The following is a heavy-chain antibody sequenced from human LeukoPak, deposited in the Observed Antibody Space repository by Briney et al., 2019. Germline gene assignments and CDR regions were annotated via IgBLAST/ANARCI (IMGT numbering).Heavy chain of an antibody. V-gene: IGHV3-48*03. CDR2: ISSSGSTI. CDR3: ARDSYCSGGSCYSYYFDY. D-gene: IGHD2-15*01. CDR1: GFTFSSYE. Sequence: GGSLRLSCAASGFTFSSYEMNWVRQAPGKGLEWVSYISSSGSTIYYADSVKGRFTISRDNAKNPLYLQMNSLRAEDTAVYYCARDSYCSGGSCYSYYFDYWGQGTLVTVSS. J-gene: IGHJ4*02.